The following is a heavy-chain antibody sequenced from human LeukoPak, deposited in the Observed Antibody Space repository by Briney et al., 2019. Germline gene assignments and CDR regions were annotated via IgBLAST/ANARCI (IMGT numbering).Heavy chain of an antibody. V-gene: IGHV4-39*01. D-gene: IGHD3-22*01. CDR1: GGSISSSSYY. Sequence: SETLSLTCTVSGGSISSSSYYWGWIRQPPGKGLEWIGNIFYSGSTYYNPSLKSRVTISVDTSKTQLSLNLSSVTAADTAVYYCARQYDNSGYYYFDYWGQGTLVTVSS. J-gene: IGHJ4*02. CDR3: ARQYDNSGYYYFDY. CDR2: IFYSGST.